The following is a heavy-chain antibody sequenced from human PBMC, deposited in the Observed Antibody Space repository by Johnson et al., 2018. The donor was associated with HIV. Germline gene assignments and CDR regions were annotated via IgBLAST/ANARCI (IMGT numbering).Heavy chain of an antibody. CDR1: GFTFSSYA. CDR2: ISGSGGSS. V-gene: IGHV3-23*04. CDR3: TTDPTVLEVFDI. Sequence: VQLVESGGGLVQPGGSLRLSCAASGFTFSSYAMSWVRQAPGKGLEWVSAISGSGGSSYYADAVKGRFTISRDNSKNTLYLQMNSLRAEDTAVYYCTTDPTVLEVFDIWGQGTMVTVSS. J-gene: IGHJ3*02. D-gene: IGHD3-3*02.